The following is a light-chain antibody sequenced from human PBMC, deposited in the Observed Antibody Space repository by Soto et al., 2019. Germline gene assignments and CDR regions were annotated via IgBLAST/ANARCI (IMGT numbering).Light chain of an antibody. Sequence: SVLTQPASVSGSPGQSITISCTGNSSDVGGYNYVSWYQQHPGKAPKLMIHDVNNRPSGVSNRFSGSKSGNXXXLTISGLQAEDEGDYYCRSYTTSNTVVFXXGTKXTVL. CDR2: DVN. J-gene: IGLJ2*01. CDR1: SSDVGGYNY. V-gene: IGLV2-14*01. CDR3: RSYTTSNTVV.